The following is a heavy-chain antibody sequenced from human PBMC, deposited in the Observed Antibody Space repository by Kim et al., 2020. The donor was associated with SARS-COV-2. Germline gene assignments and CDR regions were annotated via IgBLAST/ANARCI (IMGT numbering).Heavy chain of an antibody. CDR3: ARDPHYYDSGLSMDV. CDR1: GGSISSGGYY. V-gene: IGHV4-31*03. CDR2: IYYSGST. Sequence: SETLSLTCTVSGGSISSGGYYWSWIRQHPGKGLEWIGYIYYSGSTYYNPSLKSRVTISVDTSKNQFSLKLSSVTAADTAVYYCARDPHYYDSGLSMDVWGQGTTVTVSS. D-gene: IGHD3-22*01. J-gene: IGHJ6*02.